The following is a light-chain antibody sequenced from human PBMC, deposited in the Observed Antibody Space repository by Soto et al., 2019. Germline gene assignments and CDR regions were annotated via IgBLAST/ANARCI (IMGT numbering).Light chain of an antibody. V-gene: IGLV2-14*03. CDR2: DVR. Sequence: LTQPASVSGSPGQSITISCTGTSGDVGGSDFVSWYQLHPGEAPKVLIYDVRNRPSGISNRFSASKSGNTASLTISGLQAEDEAEYYCSSYTTINTVVFGGGTKLTVL. J-gene: IGLJ3*02. CDR3: SSYTTINTVV. CDR1: SGDVGGSDF.